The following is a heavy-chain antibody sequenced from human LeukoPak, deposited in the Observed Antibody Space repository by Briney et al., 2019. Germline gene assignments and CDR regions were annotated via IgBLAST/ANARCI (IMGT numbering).Heavy chain of an antibody. CDR3: AGPGRYFDWLLYPFDY. J-gene: IGHJ4*02. CDR2: IYTSGST. CDR1: GGSISSGSYY. V-gene: IGHV4-61*02. D-gene: IGHD3-9*01. Sequence: SETLSLTCTVSGGSISSGSYYWSWIRQPAGKGLEWIGRIYTSGSTNYNPSLKSRVTISVDTSKNQFSLKLSSVTAADTAVYYCAGPGRYFDWLLYPFDYWGQGTLVTVSS.